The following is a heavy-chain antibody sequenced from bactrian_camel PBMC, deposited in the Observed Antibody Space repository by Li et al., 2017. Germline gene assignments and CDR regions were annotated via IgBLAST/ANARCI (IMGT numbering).Heavy chain of an antibody. V-gene: IGHV3S57*01. Sequence: HVQLVESGGGSVQAGGSLRLSCAYPPHISTDPCMGWFRQPPGKKHEGVAAIDSGGRTYYTDSVKGRFTISYDNAKNTLYLQMNSLKPEDTAMYYCAASLPVVAGPCPSLNYWGQGTQVTVS. CDR1: PHISTDP. J-gene: IGHJ4*01. D-gene: IGHD6*01. CDR2: IDSGGRT. CDR3: AASLPVVAGPCPSLNY.